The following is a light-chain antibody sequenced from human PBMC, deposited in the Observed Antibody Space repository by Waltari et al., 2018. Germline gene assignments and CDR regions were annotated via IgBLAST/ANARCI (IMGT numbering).Light chain of an antibody. CDR3: GTWDTRLSIYV. CDR1: SYDIGNYH. CDR2: DTT. J-gene: IGLJ1*01. Sequence: QSVLTHPPSVSAAPGQKVTISCAGSSYDIGNYHVSGYQQLPGTAPKLLIHDTTKRPPGIPDRFSASKSGTSATLGISGLQTGDEADYFCGTWDTRLSIYVFGTGTKVTVL. V-gene: IGLV1-51*01.